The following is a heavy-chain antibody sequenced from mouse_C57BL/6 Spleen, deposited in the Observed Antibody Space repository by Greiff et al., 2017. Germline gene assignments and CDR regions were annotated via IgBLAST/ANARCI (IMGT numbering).Heavy chain of an antibody. CDR2: IWRGGST. D-gene: IGHD1-1*01. CDR3: AKNKDISDAWFAY. CDR1: GFSLTSYG. J-gene: IGHJ3*01. Sequence: QVQLQQSRPGLVQPSQSLSITCTVSGFSLTSYGVHWVRQSPGKGLEWLGVIWRGGSTDYNAAFMSRLSITKDNSKSQVFFKMNSLQADDTAIYYCAKNKDISDAWFAYWGQGTLVTVSA. V-gene: IGHV2-5*01.